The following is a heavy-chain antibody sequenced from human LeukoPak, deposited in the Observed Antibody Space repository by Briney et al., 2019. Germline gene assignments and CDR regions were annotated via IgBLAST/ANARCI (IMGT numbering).Heavy chain of an antibody. Sequence: SGGSMRLSCAASGFIFTDYWMYWVRQGPGNELVWVARIRGDGRATTYADSVKGRFTISRDNAMNTVFLQMKSLRAEDTGTYYCARFYFPEEHDRAWYEAHWGQGGLVTVS. CDR1: GFIFTDYW. CDR2: IRGDGRAT. V-gene: IGHV3-74*03. J-gene: IGHJ4*02. D-gene: IGHD6-19*01. CDR3: ARFYFPEEHDRAWYEAH.